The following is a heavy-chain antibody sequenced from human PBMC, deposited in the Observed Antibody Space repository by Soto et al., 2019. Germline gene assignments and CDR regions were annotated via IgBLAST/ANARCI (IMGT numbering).Heavy chain of an antibody. CDR2: ISHDGSDE. CDR3: ARSAGLLWFGESSSHGLDV. V-gene: IGHV3-30-3*01. D-gene: IGHD3-10*01. Sequence: QVQLFESGGGVVQPGRSLRLSCAASGFAFSNYAFHWVRQAPGRGLEWVAVISHDGSDEFYAGSVKGRFIVSRDNSKSTVSLHMNSRSGEDTGIYFCARSAGLLWFGESSSHGLDVWGQGTTVAVSS. CDR1: GFAFSNYA. J-gene: IGHJ6*01.